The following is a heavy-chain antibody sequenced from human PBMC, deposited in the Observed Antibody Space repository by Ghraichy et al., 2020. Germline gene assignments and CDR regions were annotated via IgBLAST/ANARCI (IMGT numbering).Heavy chain of an antibody. CDR2: INHSRST. V-gene: IGHV4-34*01. CDR1: GGSFSGYY. D-gene: IGHD5-12*01. Sequence: SETLSLTCAVYGGSFSGYYWSWIRQPPGKGLEWIGEINHSRSTNYNPSLKSRVTISVDTSKNQFSLKLSSVTAADTAVYYCARGRISGLRHDAFDIWGQGTMVTVSS. J-gene: IGHJ3*02. CDR3: ARGRISGLRHDAFDI.